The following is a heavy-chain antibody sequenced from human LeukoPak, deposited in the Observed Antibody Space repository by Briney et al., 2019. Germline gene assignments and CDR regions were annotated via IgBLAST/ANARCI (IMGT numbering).Heavy chain of an antibody. CDR3: AKARWEPNFDY. CDR2: INENGDIA. J-gene: IGHJ4*02. CDR1: GFTFDYA. V-gene: IGHV3-43*02. D-gene: IGHD1-26*01. Sequence: PGGSLRLSCAASGFTFDYAMHWVRQGPGKSLEWVSLINENGDIAYYGDSVRGRFTVSRDNAKNSLYLQMNSLTTEDTALYYCAKARWEPNFDYWGQGTLVTVSS.